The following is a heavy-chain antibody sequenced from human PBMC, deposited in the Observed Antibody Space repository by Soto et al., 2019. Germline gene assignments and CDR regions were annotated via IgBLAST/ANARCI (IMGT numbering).Heavy chain of an antibody. CDR1: GFTFSSYA. CDR2: ISYDGSNK. CDR3: AREGGLEQGYCCYGMDL. J-gene: IGHJ6*02. Sequence: QVQLVESGGGVVQPGRSLRLSCAASGFTFSSYAMHWVRQAPGKGLEWVAVISYDGSNKYYADSVKGRFTISRDNSKNTLQLQMNSLTAEATAVYYCAREGGLEQGYCCYGMDLWGQGTTVTVSS. D-gene: IGHD1-1*01. V-gene: IGHV3-30-3*01.